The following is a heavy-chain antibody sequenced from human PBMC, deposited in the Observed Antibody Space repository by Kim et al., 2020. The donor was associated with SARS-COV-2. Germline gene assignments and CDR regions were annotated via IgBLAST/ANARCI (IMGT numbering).Heavy chain of an antibody. J-gene: IGHJ6*02. CDR1: GGSISSSSYY. D-gene: IGHD6-19*01. CDR3: ARPAVAGIIVHYYYGMDV. V-gene: IGHV4-39*01. Sequence: SETLSLTCTVSGGSISSSSYYWGWIRQPPGKGLEWIGSIYYSGSTYYNPSLKSRVTISVDTSKNQFSLKLSSVTAADTAVYYCARPAVAGIIVHYYYGMDVWGQGTTVTVSS. CDR2: IYYSGST.